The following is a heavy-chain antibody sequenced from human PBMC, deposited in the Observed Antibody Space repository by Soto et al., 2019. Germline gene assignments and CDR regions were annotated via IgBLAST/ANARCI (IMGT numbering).Heavy chain of an antibody. CDR1: GYAFTTYG. CDR3: ARGRYGDY. CDR2: ISAHNGNT. D-gene: IGHD1-1*01. J-gene: IGHJ4*02. Sequence: QVHLVQSGAEVKKPGASVKVSCNGSGYAFTTYGITWMRQAPGQGLERMGWISAHNGNTNYSQETMGRVTVTSHSSPSTAYMELRSPTSDDTAVYYCARGRYGDYWGQGALVTVSS. V-gene: IGHV1-18*01.